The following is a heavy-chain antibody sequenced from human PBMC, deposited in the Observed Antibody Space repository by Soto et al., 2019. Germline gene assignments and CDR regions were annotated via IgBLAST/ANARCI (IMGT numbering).Heavy chain of an antibody. Sequence: QVQLVQAGAEVKNPGSSVNVSCKTSGGTFNSYLIDWVRQAPGQGLEWMGGIIPAFGTAKYSQKFKGRVTITADESTTTDYMELRTVTYEDTAGYYCAIGLDQPRVGLYFDTWGQGHLVPV. V-gene: IGHV1-69*01. CDR3: AIGLDQPRVGLYFDT. D-gene: IGHD2-2*01. CDR2: IIPAFGTA. CDR1: GGTFNSYL. J-gene: IGHJ4*02.